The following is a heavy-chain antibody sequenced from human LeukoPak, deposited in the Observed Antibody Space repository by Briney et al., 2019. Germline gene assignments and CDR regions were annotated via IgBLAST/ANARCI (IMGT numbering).Heavy chain of an antibody. CDR2: IYYSGST. CDR3: ARAGVIPGSSWIFDF. Sequence: PSETLSLTCTVSGGSISSYYWNWIRQPPGKGLEWIGYIYYSGSTNYNPSLKSRVTMSVDTSTNQFSLKLTSVTAADTAVYYCARAGVIPGSSWIFDFWGQGTLVTVSS. V-gene: IGHV4-59*01. J-gene: IGHJ4*02. D-gene: IGHD6-13*01. CDR1: GGSISSYY.